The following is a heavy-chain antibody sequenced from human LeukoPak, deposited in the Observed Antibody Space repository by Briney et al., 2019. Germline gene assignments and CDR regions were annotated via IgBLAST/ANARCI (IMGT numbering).Heavy chain of an antibody. CDR1: GGSISLSNYY. CDR3: ARVSGNYYQIDH. Sequence: PSETLSLTCTVSGGSISLSNYYWGWVRQPPGKGLEWIGSIYYSGSTYFNPSLKSRVTISEHTSKNQFSLELNSVTAADTAMYYCARVSGNYYQIDHWGQGTLVTVSS. D-gene: IGHD3-10*01. J-gene: IGHJ4*02. V-gene: IGHV4-39*01. CDR2: IYYSGST.